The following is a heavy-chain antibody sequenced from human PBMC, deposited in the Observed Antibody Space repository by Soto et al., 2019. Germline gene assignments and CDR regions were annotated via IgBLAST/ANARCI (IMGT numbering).Heavy chain of an antibody. CDR3: ARDDYGDFDYYGMDV. CDR1: GFTFSSYS. Sequence: GGSLRLSCAASGFTFSSYSMNWVRQAPGKGLEWVSSISNSSSYIYYADSVKGRFTISRDNAKNSLYQQMNSMRAEDTAVYYCARDDYGDFDYYGMDVWGQGTTVTVSS. J-gene: IGHJ6*02. D-gene: IGHD4-17*01. CDR2: ISNSSSYI. V-gene: IGHV3-21*01.